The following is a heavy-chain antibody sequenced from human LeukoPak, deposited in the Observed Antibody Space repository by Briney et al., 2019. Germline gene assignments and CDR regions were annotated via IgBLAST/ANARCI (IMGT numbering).Heavy chain of an antibody. CDR1: GFTFDNHA. J-gene: IGHJ4*02. CDR2: ISGSGEST. D-gene: IGHD3-22*01. CDR3: AKSKVNSGYGAFDY. V-gene: IGHV3-23*01. Sequence: GGSLRLSCAASGFTFDNHAMTWVRQAPGKGLEWVSAISGSGESTYYIDSVKGRFTISRDSSTNTLYLQMSTLRAEDTAVYYCAKSKVNSGYGAFDYWGQGTLVTVSS.